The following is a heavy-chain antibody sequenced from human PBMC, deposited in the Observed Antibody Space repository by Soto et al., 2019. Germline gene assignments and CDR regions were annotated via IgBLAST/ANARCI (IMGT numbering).Heavy chain of an antibody. J-gene: IGHJ4*02. V-gene: IGHV4-34*01. D-gene: IGHD3-22*01. Sequence: QVQLQQWGAGLLKPSETLSLTCAVYGGSFSGYYWSWIRQPPGKGLEWIGEINHSGSTNYNPSLKSRVTISVDTSKNQFSLKLSSVTAADTAVYYWARGSYDSSGYYSREFYFDYWGQGTLVTVSS. CDR3: ARGSYDSSGYYSREFYFDY. CDR2: INHSGST. CDR1: GGSFSGYY.